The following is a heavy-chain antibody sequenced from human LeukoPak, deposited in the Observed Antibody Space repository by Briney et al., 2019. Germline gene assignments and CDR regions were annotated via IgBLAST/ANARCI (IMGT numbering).Heavy chain of an antibody. CDR1: GFTFSSYA. J-gene: IGHJ4*02. CDR3: AKERWLQPGGYFDY. Sequence: GGSLRLSCAASGFTFSSYAMTWVRQAPGKGLEWVSILSGSGGGTYYADSVKGRFAISRDNSKNTLYLQMNSLRVEDTAIYYCAKERWLQPGGYFDYWGQGTLVTVSS. V-gene: IGHV3-23*01. D-gene: IGHD5-24*01. CDR2: LSGSGGGT.